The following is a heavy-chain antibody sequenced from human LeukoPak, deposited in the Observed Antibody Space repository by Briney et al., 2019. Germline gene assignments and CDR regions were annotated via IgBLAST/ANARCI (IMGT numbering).Heavy chain of an antibody. J-gene: IGHJ1*01. D-gene: IGHD3-22*01. Sequence: SETLSLTRSVSGDSVSRSDSYWDWIRQPPGKGLEWNGTIYYSERTYYSPSLKSRVTMSVDPSNNQFSLNLRSVTAADTALYFCARRRYYDGSGYLEWGQGTLLSVSS. CDR3: ARRRYYDGSGYLE. CDR1: GDSVSRSDSY. CDR2: IYYSERT. V-gene: IGHV4-39*01.